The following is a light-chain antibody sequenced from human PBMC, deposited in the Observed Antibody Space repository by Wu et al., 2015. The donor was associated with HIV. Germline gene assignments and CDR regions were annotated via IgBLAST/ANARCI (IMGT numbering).Light chain of an antibody. V-gene: IGKV3-15*01. CDR2: AAS. CDR1: QSISSY. J-gene: IGKJ1*01. Sequence: EIVLTQSPGTLSLSPGERATLSCRASQSISSYSIAWFQHKPGQAPRLLIYAASTRATGIPARFSGSGSGSEFTLTISSLQPEDFAVYYCQQYNKWPRSFGQGTKVEVK. CDR3: QQYNKWPRS.